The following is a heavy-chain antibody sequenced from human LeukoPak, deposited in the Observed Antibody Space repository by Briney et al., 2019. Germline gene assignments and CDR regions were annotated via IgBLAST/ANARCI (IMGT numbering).Heavy chain of an antibody. CDR3: ARVLDYYDSSGLGY. Sequence: GGSLRLSCAASGFTFSSYWMHWVRQAPGEGLVWVSRINTDGSSTSYADSVKGRFTISRDNAKNTLYLQMNSLRAEDTAVYYCARVLDYYDSSGLGYWGQGTLVTVSS. CDR1: GFTFSSYW. V-gene: IGHV3-74*01. J-gene: IGHJ4*02. CDR2: INTDGSST. D-gene: IGHD3-22*01.